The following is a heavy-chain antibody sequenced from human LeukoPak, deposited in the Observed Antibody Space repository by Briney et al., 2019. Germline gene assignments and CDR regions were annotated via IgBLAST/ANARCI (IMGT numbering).Heavy chain of an antibody. Sequence: ASVKVSCKASGCTFTSYAMHWVRQAPGQRLEWMGWINAGNGNTKYSQKFQGRVTITRDTSASTAYMELSSLRSEDTAVYYCARDDSSGYTNWFDPWGQGTLVTVSS. D-gene: IGHD3-22*01. J-gene: IGHJ5*02. CDR1: GCTFTSYA. CDR2: INAGNGNT. V-gene: IGHV1-3*01. CDR3: ARDDSSGYTNWFDP.